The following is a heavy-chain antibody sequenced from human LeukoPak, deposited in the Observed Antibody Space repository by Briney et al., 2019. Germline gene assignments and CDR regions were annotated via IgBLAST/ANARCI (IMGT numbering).Heavy chain of an antibody. CDR2: ISSSSSYI. D-gene: IGHD3-10*01. V-gene: IGHV3-21*01. Sequence: PGGSLRLSCAASGFTFSSYSMNWVRQAPGKGLEGVSSISSSSSYIYYADSVKGRFTISRDNAKNSLYLQMNSLRAEDTAVYYCARDKYGSGSYYFNWFDPWGQGTLVTVSS. CDR1: GFTFSSYS. J-gene: IGHJ5*02. CDR3: ARDKYGSGSYYFNWFDP.